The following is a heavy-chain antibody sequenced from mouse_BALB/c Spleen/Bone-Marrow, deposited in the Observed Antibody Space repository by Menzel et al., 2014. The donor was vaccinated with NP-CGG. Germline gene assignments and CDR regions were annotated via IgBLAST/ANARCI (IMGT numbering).Heavy chain of an antibody. CDR1: GFSLTSYG. CDR2: IWAGGST. Sequence: QVQLQQSGPGLVAPSPSPSISCTVSGFSLTSYGVHWVRQPPGKGLEWLGVIWAGGSTNYNSALMSRLSISKDNSKSQVLLKMNSLQTDDTAMYYCARDYYGSSYFDYWGQGTTLTVSS. CDR3: ARDYYGSSYFDY. J-gene: IGHJ2*01. D-gene: IGHD1-1*01. V-gene: IGHV2-9*02.